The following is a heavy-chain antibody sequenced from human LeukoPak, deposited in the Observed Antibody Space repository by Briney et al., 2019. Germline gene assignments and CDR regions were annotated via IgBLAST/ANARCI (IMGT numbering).Heavy chain of an antibody. J-gene: IGHJ3*02. CDR1: GFIFSSYP. CDR3: ARWTGYGVFYI. V-gene: IGHV3-64*04. D-gene: IGHD3/OR15-3a*01. Sequence: GGSLRLSCSASGFIFSSYPMHWVRQAPGKGLEYVSDISSSGGSTYYADSVKGRFTISRDNAKNTLYLQMNSLRAEDTTVYYCARWTGYGVFYICGQGTMVTVSS. CDR2: ISSSGGST.